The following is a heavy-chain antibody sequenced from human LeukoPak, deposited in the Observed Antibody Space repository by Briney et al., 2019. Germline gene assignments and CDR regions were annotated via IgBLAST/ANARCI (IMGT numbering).Heavy chain of an antibody. D-gene: IGHD2-15*01. J-gene: IGHJ3*02. CDR1: GYTFTGYY. V-gene: IGHV1-2*02. CDR3: ARDQVYCSGGSCQRNDAFDI. CDR2: INPNSGGT. Sequence: ASVKVSCKASGYTFTGYYMHWVRQAPGQGLEWMGWINPNSGGTNYAQKFQGMVTMTRDTSISTAYMELSRLRSDDTAVYHCARDQVYCSGGSCQRNDAFDIWGQGTMVTVSS.